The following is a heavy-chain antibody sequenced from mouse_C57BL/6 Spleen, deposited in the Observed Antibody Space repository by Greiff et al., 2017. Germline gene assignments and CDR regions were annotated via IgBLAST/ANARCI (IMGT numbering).Heavy chain of an antibody. CDR1: GFNIKDYY. J-gene: IGHJ4*01. V-gene: IGHV14-2*01. CDR3: ARDGFYGSEGNYAMDY. CDR2: IDPEDGET. Sequence: VQLKQSGAELVKPGASVKLSCTASGFNIKDYYMHWVKQRTEQGLEWIGRIDPEDGETKYAPKFQGKATITADTSSNTADLQLSSLTSEDTAVYYCARDGFYGSEGNYAMDYWGQGTSVTVSS. D-gene: IGHD1-1*01.